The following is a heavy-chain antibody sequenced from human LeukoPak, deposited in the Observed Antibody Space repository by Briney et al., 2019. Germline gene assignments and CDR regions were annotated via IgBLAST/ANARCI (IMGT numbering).Heavy chain of an antibody. Sequence: SDSLSLICLVAGGSISMYWSWIRRPAGKGLKWIGRIYGSGSTDYNPSLRSRVTMSIDTSKNQFSLNLISVTAADTAVYYCARDSGTTGEVKFDPWGQGTLVTVSS. J-gene: IGHJ5*02. CDR3: ARDSGTTGEVKFDP. CDR2: IYGSGST. CDR1: GGSISMY. D-gene: IGHD3-10*01. V-gene: IGHV4-4*07.